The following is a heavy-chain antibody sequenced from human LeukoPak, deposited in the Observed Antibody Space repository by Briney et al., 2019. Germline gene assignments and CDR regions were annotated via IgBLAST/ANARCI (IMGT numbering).Heavy chain of an antibody. V-gene: IGHV4-59*12. CDR1: GGSISSYY. J-gene: IGHJ4*02. Sequence: PSETLSLTCTVSGGSISSYYWSWIRQPPGKGLEWIGYIYHSGSTYYNPSLKSRVTISVDRSKNQFSLKLSSVTAADTAVYYCARGAGGGIVVVPAAIEYYFDYWGQGTLVTVSS. CDR2: IYHSGST. CDR3: ARGAGGGIVVVPAAIEYYFDY. D-gene: IGHD2-2*02.